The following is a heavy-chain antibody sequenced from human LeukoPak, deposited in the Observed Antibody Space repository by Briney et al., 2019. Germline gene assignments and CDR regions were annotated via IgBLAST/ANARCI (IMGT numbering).Heavy chain of an antibody. CDR1: GFTFSSYE. CDR3: VRDSASSPDFWSYYYGMDV. Sequence: GGSLRLSCAASGFTFSSYEMNWVRQAPGKGLEWVSYISSSGSTIYYADSVKGRFTISRDNAKNSLYLQMNSLRAEDTAVYYCVRDSASSPDFWSYYYGMDVWGQGTTVTVSS. D-gene: IGHD3-3*01. V-gene: IGHV3-48*03. J-gene: IGHJ6*02. CDR2: ISSSGSTI.